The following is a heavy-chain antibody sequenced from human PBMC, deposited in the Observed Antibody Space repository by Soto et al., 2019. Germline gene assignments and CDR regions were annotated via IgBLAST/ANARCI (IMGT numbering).Heavy chain of an antibody. CDR1: GGSISSGGYY. D-gene: IGHD4-17*01. CDR3: ARWDDYVDYD. Sequence: PSETLSLTCTVSGGSISSGGYYWSWIRQHPGKGLEWIGDIDYSGSTYYNPSLKSRVTISVDTSKNQFSLKLSSVTAADTAVYYCARWDDYVDYDWGQGSLVMVSS. CDR2: IDYSGST. J-gene: IGHJ4*02. V-gene: IGHV4-31*03.